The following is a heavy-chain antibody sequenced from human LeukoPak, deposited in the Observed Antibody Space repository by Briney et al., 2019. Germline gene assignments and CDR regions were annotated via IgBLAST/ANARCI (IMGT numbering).Heavy chain of an antibody. CDR1: GFTFSSYA. V-gene: IGHV3-30-3*01. CDR3: ARDPPGY. Sequence: GGSLRLSCAASGFTFSSYAMSWVRQAPGKGLEWVAVISYDGSNKYYADSVKGRFTISRDNSKNTLYLQMNSLRAEDTAVYYCARDPPGYWGQGTLVTVSS. J-gene: IGHJ4*02. CDR2: ISYDGSNK.